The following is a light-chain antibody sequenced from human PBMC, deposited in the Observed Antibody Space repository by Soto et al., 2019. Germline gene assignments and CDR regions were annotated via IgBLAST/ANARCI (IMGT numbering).Light chain of an antibody. V-gene: IGKV1-39*01. CDR1: QNIITY. CDR3: QQTYSIPAIT. Sequence: DIQMTQSPSSLSASVGDRVTITCRASQNIITYLNWYQQKPGEAPKLLIYAASSLQSEVPSRFSGGGSGTDFTLTISSLHPEDFATYFCQQTYSIPAITFGQGTRLEIK. J-gene: IGKJ5*01. CDR2: AAS.